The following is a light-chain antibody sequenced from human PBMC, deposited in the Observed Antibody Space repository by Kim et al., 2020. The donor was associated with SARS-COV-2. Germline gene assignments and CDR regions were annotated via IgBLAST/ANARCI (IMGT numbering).Light chain of an antibody. Sequence: LSLGERATLSCRASQSISSFLAWYQQRPGQAPRLLLYGASSRAAGIPDRFSGSGSGTDFTLTINRLAPEDFAVYYCQQFGSSPLTFGGGTKVDIK. CDR2: GAS. V-gene: IGKV3-20*01. CDR1: QSISSF. CDR3: QQFGSSPLT. J-gene: IGKJ4*01.